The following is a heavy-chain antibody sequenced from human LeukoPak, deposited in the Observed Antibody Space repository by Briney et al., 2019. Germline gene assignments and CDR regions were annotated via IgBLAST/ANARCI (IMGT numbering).Heavy chain of an antibody. J-gene: IGHJ6*02. CDR1: GFTFSDYY. CDR2: ISCSWCHK. CDR3: ARGPYDYGDSSATTGLRYCGMDV. Sequence: GVSLTLSCAASGFTFSDYYMSWIRQAPGKGLEWGSYISCSWCHKKHADSVNGRLTISRDNAKNSLYLQMNSLRDQDTAVYYCARGPYDYGDSSATTGLRYCGMDVWGQGTTVTVSS. D-gene: IGHD4-17*01. V-gene: IGHV3-11*05.